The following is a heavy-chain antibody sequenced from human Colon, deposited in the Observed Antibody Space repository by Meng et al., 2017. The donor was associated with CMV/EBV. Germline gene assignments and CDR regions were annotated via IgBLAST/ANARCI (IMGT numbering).Heavy chain of an antibody. J-gene: IGHJ5*02. CDR2: INPNSGGT. CDR1: GSTLTELS. D-gene: IGHD2-2*01. CDR3: AREYCSSTSCYPGFDP. Sequence: ASVKVSCKVSGSTLTELSIHWVRQAPGQGLEWMGWINPNSGGTNYAQKFQGRVTMTRDTSISTAYMELSRLRSDDTAVYYCAREYCSSTSCYPGFDPWGQGTLVTVSS. V-gene: IGHV1-2*02.